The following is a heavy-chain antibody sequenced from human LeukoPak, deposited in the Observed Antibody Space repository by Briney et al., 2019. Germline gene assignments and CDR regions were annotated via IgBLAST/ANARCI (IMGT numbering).Heavy chain of an antibody. J-gene: IGHJ3*02. V-gene: IGHV3-30*18. Sequence: SGGSLRLSCAASGFTFSSYGMHWVRQAPGKGLEWVAVISYDGSNKYYADSVKGRFTISRDNSKNTLYLQMNSLRAEDTAVYYCAKSWGWFGELLSSGAFDIWGQGTMVTVSS. CDR2: ISYDGSNK. CDR3: AKSWGWFGELLSSGAFDI. D-gene: IGHD3-10*01. CDR1: GFTFSSYG.